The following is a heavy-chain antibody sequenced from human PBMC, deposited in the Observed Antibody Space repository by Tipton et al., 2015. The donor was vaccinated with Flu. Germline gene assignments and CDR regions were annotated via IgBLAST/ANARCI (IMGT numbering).Heavy chain of an antibody. CDR3: ARALYSSNWYGSVWLDP. CDR2: AYYTGST. D-gene: IGHD6-13*01. J-gene: IGHJ5*02. V-gene: IGHV4-59*01. Sequence: LRLSCSVSGGSIGKYYWNWIRQPPGKGLEWIGYAYYTGSTKYNPSLKSRVTISLDPPKNQVSLKLNSVTAADTAVYFCARALYSSNWYGSVWLDPWGQGTLVTVSS. CDR1: GGSIGKYY.